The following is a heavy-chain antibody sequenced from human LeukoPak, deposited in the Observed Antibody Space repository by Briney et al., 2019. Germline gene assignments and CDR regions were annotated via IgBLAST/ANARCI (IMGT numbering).Heavy chain of an antibody. V-gene: IGHV1-46*01. Sequence: GASVKVSCKASGYTFTSYYMHWVRQAPGQGLEWMGIINPGGGSTSYAQKFQGRVTMTRDMSTSTVYMELSSLRSEDTAVYYCARGIVGARGVDYWGQGTLVTVSS. CDR1: GYTFTSYY. J-gene: IGHJ4*02. D-gene: IGHD1-26*01. CDR2: INPGGGST. CDR3: ARGIVGARGVDY.